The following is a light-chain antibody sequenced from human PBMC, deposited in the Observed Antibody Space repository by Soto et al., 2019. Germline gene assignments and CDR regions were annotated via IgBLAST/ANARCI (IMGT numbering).Light chain of an antibody. J-gene: IGKJ1*01. CDR2: GAS. Sequence: VVLTQSPVTLSLSAGERATLSCRASQSVSSNYLAWYQQKPGQAPRLLIYGASNRATGIPDRFSGSGSGTDFTLTISRLEPEDFAVYYCQQYGSSGTFGQGTKVDI. V-gene: IGKV3-20*01. CDR3: QQYGSSGT. CDR1: QSVSSNY.